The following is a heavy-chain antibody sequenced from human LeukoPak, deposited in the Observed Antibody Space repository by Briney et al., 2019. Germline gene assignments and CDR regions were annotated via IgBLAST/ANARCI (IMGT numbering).Heavy chain of an antibody. V-gene: IGHV1-18*01. CDR3: ARAHSYVGYYYMDV. Sequence: GATVRVSCKASGYTFTSYGITCVRRAPGQGLEWMGWISAYNGNTNYAEKFQGRVTMTTDTSPSTVYMELRSLRSDDTAVYYCARAHSYVGYYYMDVWGKGTTVTVSS. D-gene: IGHD5-18*01. CDR2: ISAYNGNT. J-gene: IGHJ6*03. CDR1: GYTFTSYG.